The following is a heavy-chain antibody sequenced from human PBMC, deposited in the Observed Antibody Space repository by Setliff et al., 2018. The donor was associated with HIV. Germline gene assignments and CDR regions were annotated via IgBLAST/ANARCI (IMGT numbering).Heavy chain of an antibody. V-gene: IGHV1-18*01. J-gene: IGHJ6*03. CDR2: ISTYSGNT. D-gene: IGHD3-16*01. CDR3: ARVEAFGGVSYSYYYMDV. CDR1: GYTYTNYD. Sequence: GASVKVSCKASGYTYTNYDISWVRQAPGQGLEWMGWISTYSGNTNYAQKLQGRVTMTTDTSTSTAYMELRSLRSDDTAVYYCARVEAFGGVSYSYYYMDVWG.